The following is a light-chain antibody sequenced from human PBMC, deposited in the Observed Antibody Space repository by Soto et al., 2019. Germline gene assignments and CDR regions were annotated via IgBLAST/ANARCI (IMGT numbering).Light chain of an antibody. Sequence: DTQMTQSPSSVSASVGDRVTITCRASQSISSYLNWYQQKPGKAPKLLIYAASSLQSGVPSRFSGSGSGTDFTLTISSLQPEDFATYYCQQSYSTPPLTFGGGTKVEIK. CDR1: QSISSY. CDR2: AAS. CDR3: QQSYSTPPLT. J-gene: IGKJ4*01. V-gene: IGKV1-39*01.